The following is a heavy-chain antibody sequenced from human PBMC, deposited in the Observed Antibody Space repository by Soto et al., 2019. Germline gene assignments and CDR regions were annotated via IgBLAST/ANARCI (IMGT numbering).Heavy chain of an antibody. Sequence: SETLSLTCTVSGGSISSGGYYWSWIRQHPGKGLEWIGYIYYSGSTYYNPSLKSRVTISVDTSKNQFSLKLSSVTAADTAVYYCARVTTSPSEIYYYYYYMDVWGKGTTVTV. V-gene: IGHV4-31*02. D-gene: IGHD2-2*01. CDR3: ARVTTSPSEIYYYYYYMDV. J-gene: IGHJ6*03. CDR2: IYYSGST. CDR1: GGSISSGGYY.